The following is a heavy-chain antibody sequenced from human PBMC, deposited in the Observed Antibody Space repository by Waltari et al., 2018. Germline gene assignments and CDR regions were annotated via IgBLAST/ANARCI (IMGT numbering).Heavy chain of an antibody. V-gene: IGHV3-23*01. Sequence: EVQVLESGGGLVQPVGSLSLPCAASGFIFSSFATNWVRQAPGKGLEWVSGINGYGDKTYYADSVKGRFTLSRDNSKNTLSLQMNSLRAEDTAVYYCAKAHFYDSSGYIEHWGQGTLVTVSS. CDR2: INGYGDKT. J-gene: IGHJ5*02. D-gene: IGHD3-22*01. CDR1: GFIFSSFA. CDR3: AKAHFYDSSGYIEH.